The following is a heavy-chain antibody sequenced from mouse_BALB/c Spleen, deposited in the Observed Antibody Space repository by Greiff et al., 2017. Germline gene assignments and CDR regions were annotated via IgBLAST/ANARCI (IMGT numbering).Heavy chain of an antibody. CDR3: ARKLTGTAWFAY. V-gene: IGHV1-77*01. CDR1: GYTFTDYY. J-gene: IGHJ3*01. Sequence: VQLQESGAELARPGASVKLSCKASGYTFTDYYINWVKQRTGQGLEWIGEIYPGSGNTYYNEKFKGKATLTADKSSSTAYMQHSSLTSEDSAVYFCARKLTGTAWFAYWGQGTLVTVSA. CDR2: IYPGSGNT. D-gene: IGHD4-1*01.